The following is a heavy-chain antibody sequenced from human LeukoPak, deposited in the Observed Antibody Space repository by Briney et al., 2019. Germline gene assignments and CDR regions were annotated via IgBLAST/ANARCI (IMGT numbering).Heavy chain of an antibody. CDR2: INCNGGSR. CDR1: GFPFDDYG. J-gene: IGHJ4*02. Sequence: GGSLRLSCAASGFPFDDYGMSWVRQVPGKGLEWVSHINCNGGSRGYADSVKGRFTISRDNAKNSLYLQMNSLRAEDTALYYCARTNYDILTGYSKGIDYWGQGTLVTVSS. CDR3: ARTNYDILTGYSKGIDY. D-gene: IGHD3-9*01. V-gene: IGHV3-20*04.